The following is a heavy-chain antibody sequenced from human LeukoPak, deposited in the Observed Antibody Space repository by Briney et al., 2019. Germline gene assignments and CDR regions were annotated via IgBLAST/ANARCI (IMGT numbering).Heavy chain of an antibody. Sequence: GGSLRLSCAASGFTFSNAWMSWVRQAPGKGLEWVGRIKRKTDGGTTDYAAPVKGRFTITRDDSKNTLYLQMNSLKTEDTAVYYCTTDWEMPLVGWGQGTLVTVSS. CDR2: IKRKTDGGTT. D-gene: IGHD6-6*01. CDR3: TTDWEMPLVG. V-gene: IGHV3-15*01. CDR1: GFTFSNAW. J-gene: IGHJ4*02.